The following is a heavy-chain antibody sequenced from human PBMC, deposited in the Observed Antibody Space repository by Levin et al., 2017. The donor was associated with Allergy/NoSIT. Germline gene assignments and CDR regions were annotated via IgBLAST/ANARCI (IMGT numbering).Heavy chain of an antibody. CDR2: IYYSGST. CDR1: GGSVSTDNWY. CDR3: ARQHGHPTAGLID. V-gene: IGHV4-39*01. D-gene: IGHD3-16*01. J-gene: IGHJ4*02. Sequence: SQTLSLTCTVSGGSVSTDNWYWGWIRQPPGKGLQYIGSIYYSGSTYYNPSLKSRVTISVDTSRNQFSLKLSSVTAADTAVYYCARQHGHPTAGLIDWGQGTLVTVSS.